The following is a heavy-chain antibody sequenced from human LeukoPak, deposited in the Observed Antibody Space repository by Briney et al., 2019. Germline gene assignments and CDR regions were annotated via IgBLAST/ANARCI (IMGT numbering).Heavy chain of an antibody. CDR1: GFTFSDYG. V-gene: IGHV3-23*01. CDR2: ISDGGSIT. Sequence: PGGSLRLSCAASGFTFSDYGMSWVRQAPGKGLEWVSSISDGGSITYYADSVKGRFTISRDNSRNTLFLQMNSLRAEDTAVYYCARNFDYGDSEIYFDYWGQGTLVTVSS. J-gene: IGHJ4*02. D-gene: IGHD4-17*01. CDR3: ARNFDYGDSEIYFDY.